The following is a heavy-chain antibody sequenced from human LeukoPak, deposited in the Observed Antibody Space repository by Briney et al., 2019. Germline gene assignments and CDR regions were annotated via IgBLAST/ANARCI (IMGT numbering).Heavy chain of an antibody. CDR3: ARGNYYGSGSPLDY. Sequence: SETLSLTCTVSGGSISSYYWTWIRQPPGKGLEWIGYIYYSGSTNYNPSLKSRVTISVDTSKNQFSLKLNSVTAADTAVYYCARGNYYGSGSPLDYWGQGTLVTVSS. D-gene: IGHD3-10*01. V-gene: IGHV4-59*12. CDR2: IYYSGST. J-gene: IGHJ4*02. CDR1: GGSISSYY.